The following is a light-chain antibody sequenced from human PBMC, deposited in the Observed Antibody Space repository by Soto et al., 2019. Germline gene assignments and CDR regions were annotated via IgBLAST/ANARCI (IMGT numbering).Light chain of an antibody. J-gene: IGKJ5*01. Sequence: IQLTQSPSSLSASVGDRVTINCRASQGISSYLAWYQQKPGKAPKFLIYAASTLQSGVPSRFTGSGSGTDFTLTITSLQPEDFAVYYCQQYGSSPPITFGQGTRLEIK. CDR1: QGISSY. CDR3: QQYGSSPPIT. CDR2: AAS. V-gene: IGKV1-9*01.